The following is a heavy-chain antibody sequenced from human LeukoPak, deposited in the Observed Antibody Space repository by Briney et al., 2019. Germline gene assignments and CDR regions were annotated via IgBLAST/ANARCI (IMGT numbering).Heavy chain of an antibody. V-gene: IGHV1-18*01. CDR3: ARGDYCSSTSCYYYYYYGMDV. CDR2: ISAYNGNT. Sequence: GASVKVSCKASGYTFTSYGISWVRQPPGQGLDWIGWISAYNGNTNYAQKLQGRVTMTTDTSTSTAYMELRSLRSDDTAVYYCARGDYCSSTSCYYYYYYGMDVWGQGTTVNVS. J-gene: IGHJ6*02. CDR1: GYTFTSYG. D-gene: IGHD2-2*01.